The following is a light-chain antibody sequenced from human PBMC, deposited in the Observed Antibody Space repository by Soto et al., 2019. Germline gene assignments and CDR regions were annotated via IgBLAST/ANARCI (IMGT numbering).Light chain of an antibody. Sequence: DLQMTQSPSSLSASVGDRVTITCQASQDISNYLNWYQQKPGKAPKLLIYDASNLETGVPSRFSGSRSGTDFTFTISSLQPAVIATYYCQQYDHLPPWTFGQGTKVEIK. J-gene: IGKJ1*01. CDR3: QQYDHLPPWT. CDR1: QDISNY. V-gene: IGKV1-33*01. CDR2: DAS.